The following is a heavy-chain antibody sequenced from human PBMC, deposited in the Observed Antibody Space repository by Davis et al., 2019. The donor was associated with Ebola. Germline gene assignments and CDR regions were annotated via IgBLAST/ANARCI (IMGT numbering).Heavy chain of an antibody. D-gene: IGHD3-22*01. CDR3: ARDGDGYLDRWFDY. CDR2: IYYSGST. J-gene: IGHJ4*02. V-gene: IGHV4-31*03. CDR1: GGSISSGGYY. Sequence: LRLSCTVSGGSISSGGYYWSWIRQHPGKGLEWIGYIYYSGSTYYNPSLKSRVTISVDTSKNQFSLKLSSVTAADTAVYYCARDGDGYLDRWFDYWGQGTLVTVSS.